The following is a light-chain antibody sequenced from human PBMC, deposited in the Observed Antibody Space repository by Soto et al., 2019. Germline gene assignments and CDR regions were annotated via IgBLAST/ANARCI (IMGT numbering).Light chain of an antibody. V-gene: IGKV1-5*01. CDR3: QQYNSYPWT. Sequence: DIQMTQSPSTLSASVGDRVTITCRASQSISSWLAWYQQKPGKAPKLLIYDASSLESGVPSRFRGSGSRTEFTLTISSLQPDEFATYYCQQYNSYPWTFGQGTKVEIK. CDR2: DAS. CDR1: QSISSW. J-gene: IGKJ1*01.